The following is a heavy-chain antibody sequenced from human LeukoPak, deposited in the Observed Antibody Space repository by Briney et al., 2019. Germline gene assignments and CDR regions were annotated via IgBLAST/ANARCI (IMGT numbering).Heavy chain of an antibody. D-gene: IGHD3-22*01. CDR3: AKVNYYDSSGFYDY. J-gene: IGHJ4*02. CDR1: GFTFSSYG. V-gene: IGHV3-30*18. Sequence: GGSLRLSCAASGFTFSSYGMHWVRQAPGKGLEWVAVISHDGSNKYYADSVKGRFTTSRDNSKNTLYLQMNSLRAEDTAVYYCAKVNYYDSSGFYDYWGQGTLVTVSS. CDR2: ISHDGSNK.